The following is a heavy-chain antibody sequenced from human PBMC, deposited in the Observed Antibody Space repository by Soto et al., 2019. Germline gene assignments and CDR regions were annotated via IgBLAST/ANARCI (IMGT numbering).Heavy chain of an antibody. V-gene: IGHV3-33*01. J-gene: IGHJ6*02. Sequence: PGGSLRLSCAASGFTFSIYGMHWVRQAPGKGLEWVALVWYDGGSKYYADSVKGRFTISRDNSKNTLFLQMDSLRAEDTAVYYCARAYCSSTSCSNYYYGLDVWGQGTTVTVSS. D-gene: IGHD2-2*01. CDR3: ARAYCSSTSCSNYYYGLDV. CDR1: GFTFSIYG. CDR2: VWYDGGSK.